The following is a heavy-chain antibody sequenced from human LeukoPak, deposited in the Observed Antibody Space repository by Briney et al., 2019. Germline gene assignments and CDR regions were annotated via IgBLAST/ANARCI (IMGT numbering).Heavy chain of an antibody. CDR3: ARVRSSSWYYHYYYYMDV. CDR1: GYTFTSYG. D-gene: IGHD6-13*01. CDR2: ISAYNGNT. Sequence: ASVKVSCKASGYTFTSYGISWVRQAPGQGPEWMGWISAYNGNTHYAQKLQGRVTMTTDTSTSTAYMELRSLRSDDTAVYYCARVRSSSWYYHYYYYMDVWGKGTTVTISS. V-gene: IGHV1-18*01. J-gene: IGHJ6*03.